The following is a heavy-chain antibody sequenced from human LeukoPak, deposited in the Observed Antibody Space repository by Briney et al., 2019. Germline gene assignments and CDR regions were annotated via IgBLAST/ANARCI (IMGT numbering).Heavy chain of an antibody. J-gene: IGHJ5*02. CDR3: ARDGYSGSYYPEYNWFDP. V-gene: IGHV4-34*01. D-gene: IGHD1-26*01. CDR2: INHSGST. CDR1: GGSFSGYY. Sequence: SETLSLTCAVYGGSFSGYYWSWIRQPPGKGLEWIGEINHSGSTNYNPSLKSRVTISVDTSKNQFSLKLSSVTAADTAVYYCARDGYSGSYYPEYNWFDPWGQGTLVTVSS.